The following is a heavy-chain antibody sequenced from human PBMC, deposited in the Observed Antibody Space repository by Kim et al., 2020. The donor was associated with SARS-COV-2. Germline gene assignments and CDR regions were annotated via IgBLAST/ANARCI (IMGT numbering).Heavy chain of an antibody. CDR3: AKDSGPIMITFAGYGMDV. V-gene: IGHV3-23*01. Sequence: NGRFTISRDNSEYTLYLQMNSLRAEDTAVYYCAKDSGPIMITFAGYGMDVWGQGTTVTVSS. J-gene: IGHJ6*02. D-gene: IGHD3-16*01.